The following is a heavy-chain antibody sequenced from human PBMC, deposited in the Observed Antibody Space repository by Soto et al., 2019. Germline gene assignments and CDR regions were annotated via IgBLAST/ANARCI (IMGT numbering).Heavy chain of an antibody. J-gene: IGHJ3*01. Sequence: QVQLVQSGADVKKPGASVRVSCKTSGGLFGNSAISWVRQAPAQRLEWIGEIIPVFDKANYAQNFQGRLTITADDSTATVFMQLSSLRSEDTAAYFCARLRRDWGDAFDLWGQGTLVTVPS. CDR2: IIPVFDKA. D-gene: IGHD3-16*01. V-gene: IGHV1-69*01. CDR1: GGLFGNSA. CDR3: ARLRRDWGDAFDL.